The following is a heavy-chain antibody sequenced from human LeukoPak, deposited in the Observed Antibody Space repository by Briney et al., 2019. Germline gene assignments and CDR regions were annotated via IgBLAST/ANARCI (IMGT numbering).Heavy chain of an antibody. CDR1: GYSFTSYW. D-gene: IGHD3-10*01. V-gene: IGHV5-51*01. CDR3: ARLQGGSGSYYGPLYYYYGMDF. Sequence: GESLKISCKGSGYSFTSYWIGWVRQMPGKGLEWMGIIYPGDSDTRYSPSFQGQVTISADKSTSTAYLQWSSLKASDTAMYYCARLQGGSGSYYGPLYYYYGMDFWGQGTTVTVSS. CDR2: IYPGDSDT. J-gene: IGHJ6*02.